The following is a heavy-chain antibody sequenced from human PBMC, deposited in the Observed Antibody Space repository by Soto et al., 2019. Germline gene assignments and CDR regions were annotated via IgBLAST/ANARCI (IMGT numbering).Heavy chain of an antibody. D-gene: IGHD1-26*01. CDR1: GGSISSSNW. CDR2: IYHSGST. V-gene: IGHV4-4*02. CDR3: ARDTPGATLGYFDY. Sequence: SETLSLTCAVSGGSISSSNWWSWVRQPPGKGLEWIGEIYHSGSTNYNPSLKSRVTISVDTSKNQFSLKLSSVTAADTAVYYCARDTPGATLGYFDYWGQGTLVTVS. J-gene: IGHJ4*02.